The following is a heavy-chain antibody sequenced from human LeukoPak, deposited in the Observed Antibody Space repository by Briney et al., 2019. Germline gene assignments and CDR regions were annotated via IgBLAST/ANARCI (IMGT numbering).Heavy chain of an antibody. V-gene: IGHV3-23*01. Sequence: GGTLRLSCVASGFTFSSYGMSWVRQAPGKGLEWVSSISGSGGSTYYADSVKGRFTISRDNSKNTLYLQINSLRVEDTAVYYCAKRDANYWGQGTLVTVSS. CDR3: AKRDANY. J-gene: IGHJ4*02. CDR1: GFTFSSYG. CDR2: ISGSGGST. D-gene: IGHD5-24*01.